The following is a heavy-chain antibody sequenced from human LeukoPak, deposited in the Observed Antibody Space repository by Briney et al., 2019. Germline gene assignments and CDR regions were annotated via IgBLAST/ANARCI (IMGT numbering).Heavy chain of an antibody. CDR1: GFTFSSYA. D-gene: IGHD6-19*01. J-gene: IGHJ4*02. V-gene: IGHV3-23*01. CDR3: AKVVSSGWSVPSDY. CDR2: ISGSGGST. Sequence: GGSLRLSCAASGFTFSSYAMSWVRQAPGKGLEWVSAISGSGGSTYYADSVKGRFTISRDNSKNTLYLQMNSLRAEATAVYYCAKVVSSGWSVPSDYWGQGTLVTVSS.